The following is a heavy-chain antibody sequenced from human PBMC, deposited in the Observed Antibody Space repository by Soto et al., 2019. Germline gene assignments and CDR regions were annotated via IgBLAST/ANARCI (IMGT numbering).Heavy chain of an antibody. CDR1: GFTFSSYS. D-gene: IGHD3-16*01. V-gene: IGHV3-21*01. CDR3: AREYDYVNVSPDY. J-gene: IGHJ4*02. CDR2: ISSSSSYI. Sequence: PGGSLRLSCAASGFTFSSYSMNWVRQAPGKGLEWVSSISSSSSYIYYADSVKGRFTISRDNAKNSLYLQMNSLRAEDTAVYYCAREYDYVNVSPDYWGQGTLVTVSS.